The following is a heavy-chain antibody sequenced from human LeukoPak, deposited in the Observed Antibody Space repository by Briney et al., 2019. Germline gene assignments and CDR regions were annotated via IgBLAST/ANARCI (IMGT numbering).Heavy chain of an antibody. CDR2: IRSKAYGGTT. CDR3: TSYRWLVPFDY. CDR1: GFTFGDYA. J-gene: IGHJ4*02. V-gene: IGHV3-49*04. D-gene: IGHD6-19*01. Sequence: GGSLRLSCTASGFTFGDYAMSWVRQAPGKGLEWVGFIRSKAYGGTTEYAASVKGRFTISRDDSKSIAYLQMNSLKTEDAAVYYCTSYRWLVPFDYWGQGTLVTVSS.